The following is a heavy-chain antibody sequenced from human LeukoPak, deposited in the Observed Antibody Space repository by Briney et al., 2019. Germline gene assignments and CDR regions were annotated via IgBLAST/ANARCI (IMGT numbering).Heavy chain of an antibody. CDR3: AKDTQELGPGRGDY. V-gene: IGHV3-23*01. Sequence: PGGSLRLSCAASGFTFSSYAMSWVRQAPGKGLEWVSAISGSGGSTYYADSVKGRFTISRDNSKNTLYLQMNSLRAEDTAVYYRAKDTQELGPGRGDYWGQGTLVTVSS. J-gene: IGHJ4*02. D-gene: IGHD7-27*01. CDR1: GFTFSSYA. CDR2: ISGSGGST.